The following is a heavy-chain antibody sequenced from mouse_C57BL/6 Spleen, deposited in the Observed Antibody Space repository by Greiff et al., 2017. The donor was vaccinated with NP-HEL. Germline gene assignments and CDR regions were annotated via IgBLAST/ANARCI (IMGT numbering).Heavy chain of an antibody. V-gene: IGHV5-17*01. CDR1: GFTFSDYG. CDR2: ISSGSSTI. J-gene: IGHJ3*01. Sequence: EVQLVESGGGLVKPGGSLKLSCAASGFTFSDYGMHWVRQAPEKGLEWVAYISSGSSTIYYADTVKGRFTISRDNAKNTLFLQMTSLRSEDTAMYYCARRAYGSSRAWFAYWGQGTLVTVSA. D-gene: IGHD1-1*01. CDR3: ARRAYGSSRAWFAY.